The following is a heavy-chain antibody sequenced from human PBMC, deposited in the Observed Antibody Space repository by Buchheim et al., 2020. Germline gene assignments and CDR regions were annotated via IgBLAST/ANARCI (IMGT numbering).Heavy chain of an antibody. CDR3: AKALYGDYKDYFDY. V-gene: IGHV3-30*18. D-gene: IGHD4-17*01. CDR1: GFTFSSYG. CDR2: ISYDGSNQ. Sequence: QVQLVESGGGVVQPGRSLRLSCAASGFTFSSYGMHWVRQAPGKGLEWVAVISYDGSNQYYADSVKGRFTISRDNSKNTLYLQMNSLRAEDTAVYYCAKALYGDYKDYFDYWGQGTL. J-gene: IGHJ4*02.